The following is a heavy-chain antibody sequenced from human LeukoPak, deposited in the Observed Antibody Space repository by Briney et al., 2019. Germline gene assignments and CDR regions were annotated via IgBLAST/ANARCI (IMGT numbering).Heavy chain of an antibody. D-gene: IGHD5-18*01. J-gene: IGHJ4*02. CDR3: ARLERGYSLLDY. Sequence: PGESLKISCKGSGYIFTNYWTGWLRQMPGKGLEWMGIISPADSGTRYSPSLQGQVTISADKSISTAYLQWSSLKASDTAMYYCARLERGYSLLDYWGQGTLVTVSS. CDR2: ISPADSGT. V-gene: IGHV5-51*01. CDR1: GYIFTNYW.